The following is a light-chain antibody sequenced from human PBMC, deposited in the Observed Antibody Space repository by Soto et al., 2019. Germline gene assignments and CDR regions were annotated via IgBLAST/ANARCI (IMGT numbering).Light chain of an antibody. Sequence: IVVTQSPATLSVSPGERATLSCRASQSVRSNLAWYQQKPGQSPRLLIYGASTRATGIPARFSGSGSGTEFTLTISSLQSEDFAVYYCQQYNNWPWTFGQGTKVDIK. V-gene: IGKV3-15*01. J-gene: IGKJ1*01. CDR3: QQYNNWPWT. CDR2: GAS. CDR1: QSVRSN.